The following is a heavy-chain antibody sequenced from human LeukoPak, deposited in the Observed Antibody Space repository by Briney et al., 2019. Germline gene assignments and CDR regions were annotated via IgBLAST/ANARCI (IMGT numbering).Heavy chain of an antibody. V-gene: IGHV3-53*01. CDR3: LRGHYSDY. Sequence: GGSLRLSCAASGFTVITNDMTWVRQAPGKGLEWVSVLYSDGNTKYADSVQGRFTISRDNSKNTLYLEMNSLRADDTAVYYCLRGHYSDYTSPGTLVTVSS. CDR2: LYSDGNT. CDR1: GFTVITND. J-gene: IGHJ4*02.